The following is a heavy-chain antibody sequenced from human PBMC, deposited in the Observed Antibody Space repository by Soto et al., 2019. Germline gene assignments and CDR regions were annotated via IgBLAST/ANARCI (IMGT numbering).Heavy chain of an antibody. CDR1: GYSFTSYW. Sequence: GESLKISCKGSGYSFTSYWIGWVRQMPGKGLEWMGIIYPGDSDTRYSPSFQGQVTISADKSISTAYLQWSSLKASDTAMYYCARPPYDSSGYYYVGDDAFDIWGKGTMVTVSS. D-gene: IGHD3-22*01. V-gene: IGHV5-51*01. CDR2: IYPGDSDT. J-gene: IGHJ3*02. CDR3: ARPPYDSSGYYYVGDDAFDI.